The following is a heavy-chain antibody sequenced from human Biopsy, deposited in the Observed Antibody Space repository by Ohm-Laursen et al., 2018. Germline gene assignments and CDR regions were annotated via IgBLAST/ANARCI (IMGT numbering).Heavy chain of an antibody. D-gene: IGHD2-15*01. CDR2: DYYSGST. J-gene: IGHJ2*01. CDR1: GGSISSNSYY. Sequence: SDTLSLTRTVSGGSISSNSYYWGWIRQSPGKGLEWVGSDYYSGSTYYNPSLKSRVTVSVDSSKNQFSLKLKSVTAADTAVYYCARQDGGYCSGGSCLRSWYFDLRGRGTLVTVSS. CDR3: ARQDGGYCSGGSCLRSWYFDL. V-gene: IGHV4-39*01.